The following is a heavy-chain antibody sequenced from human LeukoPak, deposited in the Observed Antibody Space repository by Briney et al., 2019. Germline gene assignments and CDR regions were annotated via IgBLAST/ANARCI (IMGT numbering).Heavy chain of an antibody. CDR1: GYTFTSYY. Sequence: ASVKVSCEASGYTFTSYYMHWARQAPGQGLEWMGLINPTGGSTGYAQKFQGRVTMTRDMSTSTDYMELSSLRSEDTAIYYCARDNSVGDNAWWFDPWGQGTLVTVSS. CDR2: INPTGGST. V-gene: IGHV1-46*01. CDR3: ARDNSVGDNAWWFDP. J-gene: IGHJ5*02. D-gene: IGHD1-26*01.